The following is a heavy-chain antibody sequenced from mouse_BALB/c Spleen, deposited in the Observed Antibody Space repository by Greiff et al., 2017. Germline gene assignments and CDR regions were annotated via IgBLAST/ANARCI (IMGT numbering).Heavy chain of an antibody. Sequence: EEKLVESGGGLVKLGGSLKLSCAASGFTFSSYYMSWVRQTPEKRLELVAAINSNGGSTYYPDTVKGRFTISRDNAKNTLYLQMSSLKSEDTALYYCARHAYGNYSMDYWGQGTSVTVSS. J-gene: IGHJ4*01. CDR3: ARHAYGNYSMDY. CDR2: INSNGGST. V-gene: IGHV5-6-2*01. CDR1: GFTFSSYY. D-gene: IGHD2-1*01.